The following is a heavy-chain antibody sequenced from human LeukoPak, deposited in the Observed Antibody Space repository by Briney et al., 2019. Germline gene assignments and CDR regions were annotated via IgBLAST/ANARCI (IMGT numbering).Heavy chain of an antibody. CDR2: IYYSGST. J-gene: IGHJ4*02. Sequence: SETLSLTCTVSGGSISSSSYYWGWIRQPPGKGLEWIGSIYYSGSTYYNPSLKSRVTISVDTSKNQFSLKLSSVTAADTAVYYCAREGKYSYGPFDYWGQGTLVTVSS. D-gene: IGHD5-18*01. CDR3: AREGKYSYGPFDY. CDR1: GGSISSSSYY. V-gene: IGHV4-39*02.